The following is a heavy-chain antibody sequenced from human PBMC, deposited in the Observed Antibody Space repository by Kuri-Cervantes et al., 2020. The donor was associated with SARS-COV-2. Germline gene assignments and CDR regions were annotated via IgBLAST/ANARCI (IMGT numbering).Heavy chain of an antibody. V-gene: IGHV4-34*01. CDR1: GGSFSGCY. CDR2: INHSGST. Sequence: GSLRLSCAVYGGSFSGCYWSWIRQPPGKGLEWIGEINHSGSTNYNPSLKSRVTISVDTSKNQFSLKLSSVTAADTAVYYCARHRWFDPWGQGTLVTVSS. CDR3: ARHRWFDP. J-gene: IGHJ5*02. D-gene: IGHD1-14*01.